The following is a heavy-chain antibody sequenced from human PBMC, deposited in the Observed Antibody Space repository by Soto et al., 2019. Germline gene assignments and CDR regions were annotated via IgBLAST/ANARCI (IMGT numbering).Heavy chain of an antibody. Sequence: EVQLVESGGGLVQPGGSLRLSCAASAFTFSSYAMHWVRQAPGRGLEYVSAISSNGGNTYYANSVKGRLTISRDNSKNTLYLPMGSLRAEDMAMYDCARGAAGFRRYYFDYWGQGTLVTVSS. D-gene: IGHD6-19*01. J-gene: IGHJ4*02. V-gene: IGHV3-64*01. CDR2: ISSNGGNT. CDR3: ARGAAGFRRYYFDY. CDR1: AFTFSSYA.